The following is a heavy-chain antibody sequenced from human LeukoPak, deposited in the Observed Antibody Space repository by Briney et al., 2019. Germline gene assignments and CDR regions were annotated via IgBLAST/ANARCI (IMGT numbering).Heavy chain of an antibody. Sequence: GGSLRLSCAASGFAFSTYSMNWVRQAPGKGLEWVSYISSSTTNMYYADSVKGRFTISRDNAKNSLYLQMNSLRAEDTAVYYCAREYSSSSGRSFDYCGQGTLVTVSS. CDR1: GFAFSTYS. D-gene: IGHD6-6*01. V-gene: IGHV3-48*01. J-gene: IGHJ4*02. CDR3: AREYSSSSGRSFDY. CDR2: ISSSTTNM.